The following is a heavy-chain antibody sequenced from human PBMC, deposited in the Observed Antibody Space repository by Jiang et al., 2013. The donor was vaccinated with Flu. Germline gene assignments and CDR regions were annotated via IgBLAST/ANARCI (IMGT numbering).Heavy chain of an antibody. J-gene: IGHJ5*02. CDR2: IYYSGST. D-gene: IGHD3-22*01. CDR3: AKSHTYYDPSTHYPQVWFDP. CDR1: GASISNYY. V-gene: IGHV4-59*08. Sequence: LLKPSETLSLSCAVSGASISNYYWSWIRQSPGKGLEWIGYIYYSGSTNYSPSLNGRVTISVDTSKNQFSLRMKSVTAADTAVYYCAKSHTYYDPSTHYPQVWFDPWGQGILVTVSS.